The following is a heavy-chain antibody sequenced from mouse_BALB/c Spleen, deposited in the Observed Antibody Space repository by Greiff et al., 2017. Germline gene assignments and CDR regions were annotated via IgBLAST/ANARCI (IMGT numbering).Heavy chain of an antibody. D-gene: IGHD3-1*01. CDR1: GYSITSGYY. Sequence: EVQLVESGPGLVKPSQSLSLTCSVTGYSITSGYYWNWIRQFPGNKLEWMGYISYDGSNNYNPSLKNRISITRDTSKNQFFLKLNSVTTEDTATYYCAVQLGYYFDYWGQGTTLTVSS. J-gene: IGHJ2*01. CDR3: AVQLGYYFDY. V-gene: IGHV3-6*02. CDR2: ISYDGSN.